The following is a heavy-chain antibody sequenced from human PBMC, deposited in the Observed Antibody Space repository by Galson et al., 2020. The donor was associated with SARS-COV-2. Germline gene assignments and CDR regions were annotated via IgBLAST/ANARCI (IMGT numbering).Heavy chain of an antibody. CDR3: ASLRYCSSTSCYEAFDI. Sequence: ETSETLSLTCTVSGGSISSSSYYWGWIRQPPGKGLEWIGSIYYSGTTYYNPSLKSRVTISVDTSKNQFSLKLSSVTAADTAVYYCASLRYCSSTSCYEAFDIWGQGTMVTVSS. V-gene: IGHV4-39*01. CDR1: GGSISSSSYY. CDR2: IYYSGTT. J-gene: IGHJ3*02. D-gene: IGHD2-2*01.